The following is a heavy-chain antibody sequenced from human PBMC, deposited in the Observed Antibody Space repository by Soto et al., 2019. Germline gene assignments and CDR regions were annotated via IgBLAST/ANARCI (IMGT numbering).Heavy chain of an antibody. J-gene: IGHJ4*02. Sequence: SETLSLTCAVYGGSFSGYHWSWIRQPPGKGLEWIAEINDSGDTDYNPSLRSRVTISVDTSKNQFSLKLSSVTAADTAIYYCAREVSSSSWYVGYWGQGTLVT. D-gene: IGHD2-2*01. CDR1: GGSFSGYH. CDR3: AREVSSSSWYVGY. CDR2: INDSGDT. V-gene: IGHV4-34*01.